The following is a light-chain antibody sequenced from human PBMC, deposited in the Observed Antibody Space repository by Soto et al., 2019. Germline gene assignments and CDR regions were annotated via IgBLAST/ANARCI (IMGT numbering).Light chain of an antibody. Sequence: EIVMTQSPATLSVSPGERATLACRASQSVSTKLAWYQQKPGQGPRLLIYGASTRATGIPGRFSGSGSGTEFTLTISSLQFEDFEVYYCQQYNSWPQTFGQGTKVDSK. V-gene: IGKV3-15*01. CDR1: QSVSTK. CDR2: GAS. CDR3: QQYNSWPQT. J-gene: IGKJ1*01.